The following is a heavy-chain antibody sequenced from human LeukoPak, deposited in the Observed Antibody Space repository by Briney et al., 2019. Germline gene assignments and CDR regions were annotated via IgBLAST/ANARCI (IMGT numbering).Heavy chain of an antibody. V-gene: IGHV3-7*01. CDR3: ARDRGDGYNSPFDC. D-gene: IGHD5-24*01. CDR2: IKQDGSEK. CDR1: GFTFSSYW. J-gene: IGHJ4*02. Sequence: PGGSLRLSCAASGFTFSSYWMSWVRQAPGKGLEWVANIKQDGSEKYYVDSVKGRFTISRDNAKNSLYLQMNSLRAEDTAVYYCARDRGDGYNSPFDCWGQGTLVTVSS.